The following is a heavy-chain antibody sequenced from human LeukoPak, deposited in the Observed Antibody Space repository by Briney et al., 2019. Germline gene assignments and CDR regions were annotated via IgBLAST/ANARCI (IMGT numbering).Heavy chain of an antibody. J-gene: IGHJ4*02. CDR2: ISWNSGSV. V-gene: IGHV3-9*01. D-gene: IGHD3-22*01. Sequence: GGSLRLSCAVSGFTFDGYAMHWVRQAPGKGLEWVSGISWNSGSVAYADSVKGRFTISRDYAKNSLYLQMNSLTVEDTALYYCVKDHDASSYLYYFDYWGPGPLVTVSS. CDR3: VKDHDASSYLYYFDY. CDR1: GFTFDGYA.